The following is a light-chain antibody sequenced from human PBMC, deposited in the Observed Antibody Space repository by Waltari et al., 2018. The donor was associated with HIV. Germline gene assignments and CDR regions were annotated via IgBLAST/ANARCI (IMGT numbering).Light chain of an antibody. V-gene: IGLV1-51*01. CDR1: SSNIGNNS. J-gene: IGLJ3*02. CDR2: DNK. CDR3: GTWDSSLSAGV. Sequence: QSVLTQPPSVSAAPGQKVTLSCSGSSSNIGNNSVSWYQQQPGTAPKLLSYDNKKRPSGIPDRFSGSESGTSATLGITGLQTGDEADYYCGTWDSSLSAGVFGGGTKLTVL.